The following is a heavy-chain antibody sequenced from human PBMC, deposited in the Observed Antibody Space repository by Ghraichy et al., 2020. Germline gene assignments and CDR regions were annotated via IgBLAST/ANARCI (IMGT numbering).Heavy chain of an antibody. D-gene: IGHD7-27*01. CDR1: GSSIRSYY. V-gene: IGHV4-59*08. CDR3: ARHDWGLGHFDF. J-gene: IGHJ4*02. CDR2: ISYDGRT. Sequence: SETLSLTCIVSGSSIRSYYWSWIRQPPGKGLEWIGYISYDGRTNYNPSLNGRVTISVDTSKNHFSLRLSSVTAADAAVYYCARHDWGLGHFDFWGQGTLVTVSS.